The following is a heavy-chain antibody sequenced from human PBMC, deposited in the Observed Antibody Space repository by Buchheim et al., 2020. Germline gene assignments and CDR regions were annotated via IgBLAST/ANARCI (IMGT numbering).Heavy chain of an antibody. Sequence: HLQGSGPGLVRPSETLSLTCTVSGASINSGGYYWDWVRQPPGKGLEGVGHIYSGGSTYFNPSLKSRVTISFDASNKQNSLMLTSVTAADTGTYYCARGSYQTGWRGFSYYSMDVWGQGT. J-gene: IGHJ6*02. CDR2: IYSGGST. CDR3: ARGSYQTGWRGFSYYSMDV. CDR1: GASINSGGYY. V-gene: IGHV4-39*07. D-gene: IGHD6-19*01.